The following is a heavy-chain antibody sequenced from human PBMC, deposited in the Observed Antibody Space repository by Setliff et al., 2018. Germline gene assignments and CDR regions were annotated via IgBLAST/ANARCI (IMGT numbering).Heavy chain of an antibody. Sequence: SETLSLTCTVSGGSISSSSYYWGWIRQPPGKGLEWIGSIYYSGSTYYNPSLKSRVTISVDTSKNQFSLKLSSVTAADTAVYYCARHHRGVIISWFDPWGQGTLGTVSS. J-gene: IGHJ5*02. D-gene: IGHD3-10*01. CDR1: GGSISSSSYY. CDR2: IYYSGST. V-gene: IGHV4-39*01. CDR3: ARHHRGVIISWFDP.